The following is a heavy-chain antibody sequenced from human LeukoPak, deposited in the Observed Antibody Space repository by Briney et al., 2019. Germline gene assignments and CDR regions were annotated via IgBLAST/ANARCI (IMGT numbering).Heavy chain of an antibody. CDR3: ARVNGYYDSSGRSNWSDP. CDR1: GFTFSDYY. CDR2: ISSSGSTI. Sequence: GGSLRLSCAASGFTFSDYYMSWIRQAPGKGLEWVSYISSSGSTIYYADSVKGRFTISRDNAKSSLYLQMNSLRAEDTAVYYCARVNGYYDSSGRSNWSDPWGQGTLVAVSS. D-gene: IGHD3-22*01. J-gene: IGHJ5*02. V-gene: IGHV3-11*01.